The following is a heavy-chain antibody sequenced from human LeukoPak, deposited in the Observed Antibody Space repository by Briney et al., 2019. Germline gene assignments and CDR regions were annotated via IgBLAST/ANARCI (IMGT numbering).Heavy chain of an antibody. CDR2: IYYSGSI. CDR1: GGSISSYY. CDR3: ARGAAGYSYG. Sequence: SETLSLTCSASGGSISSYYWSWIRQPPGKGLEWIGHIYYSGSINYNPSLKSRVTISIDTSKNQFSLWLSSVTAADTAVYYCARGAAGYSYGWGQGTLVTVSS. V-gene: IGHV4-59*01. D-gene: IGHD5-18*01. J-gene: IGHJ4*02.